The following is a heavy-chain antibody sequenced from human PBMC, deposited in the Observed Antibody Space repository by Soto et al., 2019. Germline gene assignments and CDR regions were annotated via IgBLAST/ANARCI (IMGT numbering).Heavy chain of an antibody. Sequence: LRLYCAASGFAFSGSAMYWVRQASGKGPEWVGRIRSKGHNYATEYAASVKGRFTISRDDSKNTAYLQMNSLQTEDTAVYYCTRVLFSYDYSGILWGGRQQPIDSWGQGTLVTVSS. CDR1: GFAFSGSA. CDR3: TRVLFSYDYSGILWGGRQQPIDS. D-gene: IGHD2-15*01. CDR2: IRSKGHNYAT. J-gene: IGHJ4*02. V-gene: IGHV3-73*01.